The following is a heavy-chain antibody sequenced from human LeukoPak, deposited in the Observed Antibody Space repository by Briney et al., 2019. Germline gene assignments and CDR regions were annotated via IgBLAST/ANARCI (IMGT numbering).Heavy chain of an antibody. CDR2: VDPEDGET. CDR1: GYTFTDYY. D-gene: IGHD3-10*01. Sequence: ASVKISWKVSGYTFTDYYMHWAQQAPGKGLEWMGLVDPEDGETIYAEKFQGRVTITADTSTDTAYMELSSLRSEDTAVYYCATDGGSGSYDYWGQGTLVTVSS. J-gene: IGHJ4*02. CDR3: ATDGGSGSYDY. V-gene: IGHV1-69-2*01.